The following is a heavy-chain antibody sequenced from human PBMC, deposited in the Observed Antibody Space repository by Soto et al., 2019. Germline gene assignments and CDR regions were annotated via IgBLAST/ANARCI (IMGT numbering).Heavy chain of an antibody. Sequence: GGSLRLSCAASGFTFSSYGMSWVRQAPGKGLEWVSAICGSGGSTYYADSVKGRFTISRDNSKNTLYLQMNSLRAEDTAVYYCASDTVGAGTPPTTYYFDYWGQGTLGTVSA. CDR2: ICGSGGST. CDR3: ASDTVGAGTPPTTYYFDY. CDR1: GFTFSSYG. D-gene: IGHD1-26*01. V-gene: IGHV3-23*01. J-gene: IGHJ4*02.